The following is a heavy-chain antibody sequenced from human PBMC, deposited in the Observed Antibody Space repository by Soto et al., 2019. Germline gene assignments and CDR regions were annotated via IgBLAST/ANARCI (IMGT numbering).Heavy chain of an antibody. V-gene: IGHV1-69*12. Sequence: VQLVQSGAEVKKPGSSVKVSCKASGGTFSSYAISWVRQAPGQGLEWMGGIIPIFGTANYAQKFQGRVTITADESTSTAYMELSSLRSEDTAVYYCARDHYSGWSRYYYYGMDVWGQGTTVTVSS. D-gene: IGHD6-19*01. CDR2: IIPIFGTA. J-gene: IGHJ6*02. CDR1: GGTFSSYA. CDR3: ARDHYSGWSRYYYYGMDV.